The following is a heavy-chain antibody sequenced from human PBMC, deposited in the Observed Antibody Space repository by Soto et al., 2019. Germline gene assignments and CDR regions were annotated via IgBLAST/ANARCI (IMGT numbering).Heavy chain of an antibody. D-gene: IGHD3-10*01. CDR1: GGSISSYY. V-gene: IGHV4-59*08. J-gene: IGHJ6*03. CDR3: ARRAGSDYYYYMDV. CDR2: IYYSGST. Sequence: ASETLSLTCTVSGGSISSYYWSWIRQPPGKGLEWIGYIYYSGSTDYNPSLKSRVTISVDTSKNQFSLKLSSVTAADTAVYYCARRAGSDYYYYMDVWGKGTTVTVSS.